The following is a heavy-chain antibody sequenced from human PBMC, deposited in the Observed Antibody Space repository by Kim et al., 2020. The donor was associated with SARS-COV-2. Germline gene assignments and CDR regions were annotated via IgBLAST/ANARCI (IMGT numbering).Heavy chain of an antibody. Sequence: GGGTYSADSVNGRFTISRDNSTNTRYLQMNGLRAEDTAVYYCANLYGDSAWGQGTLVTVSS. J-gene: IGHJ5*02. V-gene: IGHV3-23*01. D-gene: IGHD4-17*01. CDR2: GGGT. CDR3: ANLYGDSA.